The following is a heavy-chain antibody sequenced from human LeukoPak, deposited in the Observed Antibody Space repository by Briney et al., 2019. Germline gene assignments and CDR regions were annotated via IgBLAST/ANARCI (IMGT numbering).Heavy chain of an antibody. CDR1: GFTFSDYY. D-gene: IGHD3-22*01. J-gene: IGHJ4*02. CDR3: ARDLYDSSGFYFGH. Sequence: GGSLRLSCAASGFTFSDYYMSWIRQAPGKGLEWVGLIRSKAYGGTGEYAAAVKGRFIISRDDSNNIAYLQMKSLKIEDTAVYYCARDLYDSSGFYFGHWGQGTLVTVSS. V-gene: IGHV3-71*01. CDR2: IRSKAYGGTG.